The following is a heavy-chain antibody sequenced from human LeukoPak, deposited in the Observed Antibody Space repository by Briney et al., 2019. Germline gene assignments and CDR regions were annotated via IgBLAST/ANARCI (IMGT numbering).Heavy chain of an antibody. Sequence: SETLSLTCTVSDDSISDYYRGWIRQPPGKGLEWIGYFHNSGTSTYNPSLKSRVTISVDTSKYQCSLRLSSVTAADTAVYYCARGLNYGGSGYYFDSWGPGTLVTVSS. CDR1: DDSISDYY. V-gene: IGHV4-59*12. CDR3: ARGLNYGGSGYYFDS. CDR2: FHNSGTS. D-gene: IGHD3-22*01. J-gene: IGHJ4*02.